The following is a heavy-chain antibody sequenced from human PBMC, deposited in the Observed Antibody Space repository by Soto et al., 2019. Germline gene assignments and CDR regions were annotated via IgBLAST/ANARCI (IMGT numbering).Heavy chain of an antibody. Sequence: QLQLQESGPGLVKPSETLSLTCSVSGGSISSSNYYWAWIRQPPGKGLEWIGSIYYSGSTYYNPSLKSRLTTSVDTSKNQVSRKLSSVTAADTAVYYCARRLRVATIDSWGQGALVTVSS. V-gene: IGHV4-39*01. CDR1: GGSISSSNYY. CDR2: IYYSGST. CDR3: ARRLRVATIDS. D-gene: IGHD5-12*01. J-gene: IGHJ4*02.